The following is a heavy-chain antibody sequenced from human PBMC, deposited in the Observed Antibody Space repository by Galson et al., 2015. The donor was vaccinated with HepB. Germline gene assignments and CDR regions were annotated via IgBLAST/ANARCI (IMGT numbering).Heavy chain of an antibody. CDR1: GFTFSSYA. J-gene: IGHJ4*02. D-gene: IGHD3-16*01. V-gene: IGHV3-23*01. CDR3: AKDLFLREFGFDY. Sequence: SLRLSCAASGFTFSSYAMSWVRQAPGKGLEWVSAISGSGGSTYYADSVKGRFTISRDNSKNTLYLQMNSLRAEDTAVYYCAKDLFLREFGFDYWGQGTLVTVSS. CDR2: ISGSGGST.